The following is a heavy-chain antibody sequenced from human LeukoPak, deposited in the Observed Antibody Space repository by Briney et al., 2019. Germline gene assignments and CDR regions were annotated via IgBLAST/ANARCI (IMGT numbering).Heavy chain of an antibody. D-gene: IGHD1-26*01. CDR2: IKSKTDGGTT. J-gene: IGHJ6*04. V-gene: IGHV3-15*01. CDR3: AKDGPVGALEMDV. CDR1: GFTFSNAW. Sequence: PGGSLRLSCAASGFTFSNAWMSWVRQAPGKGLEWVGRIKSKTDGGTTDYAAPVKGRFTISRDNSKNTLYLQMNSLRAEDTAVYYCAKDGPVGALEMDVWGKGTTVTVSS.